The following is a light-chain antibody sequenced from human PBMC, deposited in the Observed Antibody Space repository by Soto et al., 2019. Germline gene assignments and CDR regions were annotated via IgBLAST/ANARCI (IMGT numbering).Light chain of an antibody. J-gene: IGLJ1*01. CDR1: SSDVDGYNY. V-gene: IGLV2-14*01. CDR3: SSFTSSTTYG. CDR2: DVS. Sequence: QSVLTQPASVSGSPGQSITISCTGTSSDVDGYNYVSWYQQHPGKAPKLMIYDVSNRPSGVSNRFSGSKSGNTASLTFSGLQTEDEADYYCSSFTSSTTYGFGTGTKVTVL.